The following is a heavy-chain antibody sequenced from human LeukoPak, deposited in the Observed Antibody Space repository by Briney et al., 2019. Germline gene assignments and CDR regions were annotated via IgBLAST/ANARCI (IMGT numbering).Heavy chain of an antibody. Sequence: SSVGAASLKKLEWVSVIYSGGSTYYADSVKGRFTISRDNSKNTLYLQMNSLRAEDTAVYYCARDFTYYYDSSGLDPWGQGTLVTVSS. V-gene: IGHV3-53*05. D-gene: IGHD3-22*01. CDR2: IYSGGST. J-gene: IGHJ5*02. CDR3: ARDFTYYYDSSGLDP.